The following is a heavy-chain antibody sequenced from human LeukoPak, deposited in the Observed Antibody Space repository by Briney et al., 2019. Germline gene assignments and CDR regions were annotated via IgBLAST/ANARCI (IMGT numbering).Heavy chain of an antibody. CDR3: ARVADTSGYYYGLEYYFDF. V-gene: IGHV4-39*07. CDR1: GGSISSSSYY. D-gene: IGHD3-22*01. J-gene: IGHJ4*02. Sequence: TASETLSLTCTVSGGSISSSSYYWGWIRQPPGKGLEWIGSIYYSGSTYYNPSLKSRVTISVDTSKNQFSLKLSSVTAADTAVYYCARVADTSGYYYGLEYYFDFWGQGTLVTVSS. CDR2: IYYSGST.